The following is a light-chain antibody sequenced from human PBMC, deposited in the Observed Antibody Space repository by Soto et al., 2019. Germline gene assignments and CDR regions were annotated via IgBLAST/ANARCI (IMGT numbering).Light chain of an antibody. CDR1: SSDVGSYNR. J-gene: IGLJ1*01. CDR2: EVS. Sequence: QSVLTQPPSVSGSPGQSVAVSCPGTSSDVGSYNRVSWYQQPPGTAPKLMIYEVSNRPSGVPDRFSGSKSGNTASLTISGLQAEDEADYYCSSFTSSTTYVFGTGTKVTV. V-gene: IGLV2-18*02. CDR3: SSFTSSTTYV.